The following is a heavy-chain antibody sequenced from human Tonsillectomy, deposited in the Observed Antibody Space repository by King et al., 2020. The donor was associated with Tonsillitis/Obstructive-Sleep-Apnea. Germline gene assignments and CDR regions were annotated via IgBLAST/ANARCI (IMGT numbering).Heavy chain of an antibody. D-gene: IGHD2-2*01. J-gene: IGHJ4*02. V-gene: IGHV1-46*01. CDR1: GYTFTRYY. Sequence: QLVQSGPEVKKPGASVTVSCKASGYTFTRYYIHCIRQAPGQGLEWMVIINPTDGITTYAQKFQGRVAMTRDTSTNTVYMALSSLRSEDTAVYYCARDDVVGRYIDYWGQGTLVTVSS. CDR3: ARDDVVGRYIDY. CDR2: INPTDGIT.